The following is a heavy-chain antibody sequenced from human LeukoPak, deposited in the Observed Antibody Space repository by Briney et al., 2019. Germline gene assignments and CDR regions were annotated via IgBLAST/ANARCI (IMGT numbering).Heavy chain of an antibody. CDR2: IYHSGST. CDR1: SYSISSGYY. D-gene: IGHD6-6*01. V-gene: IGHV4-38-2*02. Sequence: SETLSLTCTVSSYSISSGYYWGWIRQPPGKGLEWIGSIYHSGSTYYNPSLKSRVTISVDTSKNQFSLKLSSVTAADTAVYYCARVEGVKYSSSIIDYWGQGTLVTVSS. CDR3: ARVEGVKYSSSIIDY. J-gene: IGHJ4*02.